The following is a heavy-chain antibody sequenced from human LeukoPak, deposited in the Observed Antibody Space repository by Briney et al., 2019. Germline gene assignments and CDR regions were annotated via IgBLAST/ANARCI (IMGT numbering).Heavy chain of an antibody. J-gene: IGHJ4*02. D-gene: IGHD4-17*01. Sequence: ASVKVSCKASGYTFTGYYMHWVRQAPGQGLEWMGWINPNSGGTNYAQKFQGRVTMTRDTSISTAYMELRRLGSDDTAVYYCARRAVRLLRPPDYWGQGTLVTVSS. CDR2: INPNSGGT. CDR1: GYTFTGYY. V-gene: IGHV1-2*02. CDR3: ARRAVRLLRPPDY.